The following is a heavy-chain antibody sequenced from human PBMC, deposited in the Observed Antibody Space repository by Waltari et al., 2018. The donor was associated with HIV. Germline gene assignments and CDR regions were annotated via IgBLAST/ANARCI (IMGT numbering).Heavy chain of an antibody. CDR2: ISSSSSYI. V-gene: IGHV3-21*01. CDR1: GFTFSSYS. D-gene: IGHD1-26*01. Sequence: EVQLVESGGGLVKPGGSLRLSCAASGFTFSSYSMNWVRQAPGKGLEWVSSISSSSSYIYYADSVKGRFTIARDNAKNSLYLQMNSLRAEDTAVYYCAGDSGSSRAFDYWGQGTLVTVSS. J-gene: IGHJ4*02. CDR3: AGDSGSSRAFDY.